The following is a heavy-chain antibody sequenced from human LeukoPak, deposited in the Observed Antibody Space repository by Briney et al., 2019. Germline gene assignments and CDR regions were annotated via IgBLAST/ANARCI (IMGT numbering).Heavy chain of an antibody. J-gene: IGHJ6*02. CDR2: IYYSGST. V-gene: IGHV4-30-4*01. Sequence: SSETLSLACTVSGGSISSGDYYWSWIRQPPGKRLEWIGYIYYSGSTYFNPSLKSRVTISVDTSKNQFSPKLSSVTAADTAVYYCARVSYYYYYGMDVWGQGTTVTVSS. CDR1: GGSISSGDYY. CDR3: ARVSYYYYYGMDV.